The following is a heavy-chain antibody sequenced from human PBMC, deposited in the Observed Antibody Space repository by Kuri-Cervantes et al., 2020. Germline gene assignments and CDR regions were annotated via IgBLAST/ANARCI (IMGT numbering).Heavy chain of an antibody. CDR1: GFAFTYFR. D-gene: IGHD2-8*01. J-gene: IGHJ4*02. Sequence: GESLKISCAASGFAFTYFRMNWVRQAPGKGLEWVSSMSSSSDYIYYADSVKGRFTISRDNARNLVFLQLNSLRADDTAVYYCARGPSVANVLTHWGQGTLVTVSS. CDR2: MSSSSDYI. V-gene: IGHV3-21*01. CDR3: ARGPSVANVLTH.